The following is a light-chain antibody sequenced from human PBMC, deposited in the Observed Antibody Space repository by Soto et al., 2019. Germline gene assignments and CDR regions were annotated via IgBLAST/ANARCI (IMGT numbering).Light chain of an antibody. V-gene: IGKV1-5*03. J-gene: IGKJ4*01. CDR3: QQYNSYPLT. Sequence: DIQMTQSPSTLSASVGDRVTVTCRASQSISSWLAWYQQKPGKAPNLLIYKASTLESGVPSRFSGSGSGTEFPLTLSSLQPEDFASYYCQQYNSYPLTFGGGTKVEIK. CDR1: QSISSW. CDR2: KAS.